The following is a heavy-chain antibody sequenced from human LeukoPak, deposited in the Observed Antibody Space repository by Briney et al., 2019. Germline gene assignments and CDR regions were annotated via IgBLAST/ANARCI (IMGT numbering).Heavy chain of an antibody. V-gene: IGHV3-74*01. Sequence: GGSLRLSCAASGFTFSSYWMHWVRQAPGKGLVWVSRINSDGSSTSYADSVKGRFTISRDNAKNTLYLQMNSLRAEDTAVYYCAKGDAYSSGWYYFDYWGQGTLVTVSS. D-gene: IGHD6-19*01. CDR3: AKGDAYSSGWYYFDY. J-gene: IGHJ4*02. CDR1: GFTFSSYW. CDR2: INSDGSST.